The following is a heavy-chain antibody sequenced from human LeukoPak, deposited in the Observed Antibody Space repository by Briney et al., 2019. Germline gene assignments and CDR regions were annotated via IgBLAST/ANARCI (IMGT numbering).Heavy chain of an antibody. J-gene: IGHJ5*02. CDR1: GGSISSSTYY. V-gene: IGHV4-39*02. D-gene: IGHD2-2*01. CDR3: ARETPAVQNNCFDP. CDR2: VSYSGTT. Sequence: PSETLSLTCTVSGGSISSSTYYWGWVRQPPGKGLEWIGSVSYSGTTYYNTSLRSRVTISIDTSRNQFSLKVTSVTAADTAVYYCARETPAVQNNCFDPWGQGTLVTVSS.